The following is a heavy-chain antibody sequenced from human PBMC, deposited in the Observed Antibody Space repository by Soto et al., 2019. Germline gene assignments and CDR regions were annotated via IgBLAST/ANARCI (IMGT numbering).Heavy chain of an antibody. Sequence: QVQLVQSGAEVKKPGSSVKVSCKASGGTFSSYAISWVRQAPGQGLEWMGGIIPIFGTANYAQKFQGRVTITADEXTXTXTMQLSSLRSEDTAVYYCARDPPYCGGDCYSDSFDYWGQGPLVTVSS. CDR3: ARDPPYCGGDCYSDSFDY. D-gene: IGHD2-21*02. J-gene: IGHJ4*02. CDR1: GGTFSSYA. CDR2: IIPIFGTA. V-gene: IGHV1-69*12.